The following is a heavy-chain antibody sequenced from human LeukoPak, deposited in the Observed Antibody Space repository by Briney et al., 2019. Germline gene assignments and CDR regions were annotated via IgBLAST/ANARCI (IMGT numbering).Heavy chain of an antibody. J-gene: IGHJ3*02. V-gene: IGHV4-39*07. CDR2: VYYSGNI. Sequence: SETLSLTCSVSGGSISSSSYYWAWIRQPLGKGLEWIGSVYYSGNIYYNPSLKSRVTFSLDTSKNQFSLKLSSVTAADTAIYYCAREYGFMTTVFHAFDIWGQGTMVTVSS. CDR3: AREYGFMTTVFHAFDI. CDR1: GGSISSSSYY. D-gene: IGHD4-17*01.